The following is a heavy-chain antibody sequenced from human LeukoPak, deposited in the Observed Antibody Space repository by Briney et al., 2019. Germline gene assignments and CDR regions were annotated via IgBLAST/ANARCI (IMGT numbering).Heavy chain of an antibody. CDR2: INPNSGGT. CDR3: ARTTYSSGYFDY. D-gene: IGHD3-22*01. J-gene: IGHJ4*02. V-gene: IGHV1-2*02. Sequence: ASVKVSCKASGYTFTGYYMHWVRQAPGQGLEWMGWINPNSGGTNYAQKFQGRVTMTRDTSISTAYMELSRLRSDDTAVYYCARTTYSSGYFDYWGQGTLVTVSS. CDR1: GYTFTGYY.